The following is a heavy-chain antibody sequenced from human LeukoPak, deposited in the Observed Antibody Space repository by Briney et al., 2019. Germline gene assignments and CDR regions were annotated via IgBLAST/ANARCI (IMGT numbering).Heavy chain of an antibody. CDR3: ARGLLSYGSGSYPFDY. Sequence: ASVKVSCKASGYTFTSYDINWVRQATGQGLEWMGWMNPNSGNTGYAQKFQGRVTITADKSTSTAYMELSSLRSEDTAVYYCARGLLSYGSGSYPFDYWGQGTLVTVSS. D-gene: IGHD3-10*01. J-gene: IGHJ4*02. CDR2: MNPNSGNT. CDR1: GYTFTSYD. V-gene: IGHV1-8*01.